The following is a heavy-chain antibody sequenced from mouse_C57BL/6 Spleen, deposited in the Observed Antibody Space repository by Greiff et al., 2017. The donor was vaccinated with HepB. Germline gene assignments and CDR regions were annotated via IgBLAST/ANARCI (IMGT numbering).Heavy chain of an antibody. J-gene: IGHJ2*01. CDR1: GYAFSSYW. D-gene: IGHD2-5*01. Sequence: QVQLQQSGAELVKPGASVKISCKASGYAFSSYWMNWVKQRPGKGLEWIGQIYPGDGDTNYNGKFKGKATLTADKSSSTAYMQLSSLTSEDPAVYFCARYSNYPYYFDYWGQGTTLTVSS. CDR2: IYPGDGDT. V-gene: IGHV1-80*01. CDR3: ARYSNYPYYFDY.